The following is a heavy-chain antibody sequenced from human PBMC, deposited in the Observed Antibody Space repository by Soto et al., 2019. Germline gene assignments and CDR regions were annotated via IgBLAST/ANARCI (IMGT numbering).Heavy chain of an antibody. CDR3: ARENCSGGSCYTAAEYFQH. CDR1: GFTFSSYG. CDR2: ISSSSSTV. Sequence: EVQLVESGGGLVQPGGSLRLSCAASGFTFSSYGMNWVRQAPGKGLEWVSYISSSSSTVYYADSVKGRFTISRDNAKNSLYLQMNSLRAEDTAVYYCARENCSGGSCYTAAEYFQHWGQGTLVTVSS. J-gene: IGHJ1*01. V-gene: IGHV3-48*01. D-gene: IGHD2-15*01.